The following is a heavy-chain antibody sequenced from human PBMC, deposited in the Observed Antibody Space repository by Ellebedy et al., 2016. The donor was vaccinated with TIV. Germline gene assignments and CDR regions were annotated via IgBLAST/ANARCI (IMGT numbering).Heavy chain of an antibody. Sequence: ASVKVSCXASGYMFTDYYMHWVRQAPGQGLEWMGWINPNSGGTNYAQKFQSRVTMTRDTSISTAYMELSRVRSDDTAMYYCAREGDLPRGNWFDPWGQGTLVTVSS. CDR3: AREGDLPRGNWFDP. J-gene: IGHJ5*02. CDR2: INPNSGGT. V-gene: IGHV1-2*02. CDR1: GYMFTDYY. D-gene: IGHD3-16*01.